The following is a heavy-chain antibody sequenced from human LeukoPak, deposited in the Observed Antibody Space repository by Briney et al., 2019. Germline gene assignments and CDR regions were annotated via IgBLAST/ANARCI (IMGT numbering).Heavy chain of an antibody. CDR2: IIPIFGTA. D-gene: IGHD6-6*01. CDR1: GGTFSSYA. Sequence: SVKVSCKASGGTFSSYAISWVRQAPGQGLELMGGIIPIFGTANYAQKFQGRVTITTDESTSTAYMELSSLRSEDTAVYYCARGYSSSSFYYYYMDVWGKGTTVTVSS. J-gene: IGHJ6*03. CDR3: ARGYSSSSFYYYYMDV. V-gene: IGHV1-69*05.